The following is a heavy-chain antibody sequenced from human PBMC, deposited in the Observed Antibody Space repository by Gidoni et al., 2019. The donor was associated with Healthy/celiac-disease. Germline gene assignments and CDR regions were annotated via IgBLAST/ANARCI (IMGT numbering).Heavy chain of an antibody. Sequence: QVQLQESGPGLVKPSGTLSLTCAVSGGSISSSNWWSWVRQPPGKGLEWIGEIYHSGSTNYNPTLKSRVTIAVDKSKNQFSLKLSSVTAADTAVYYCAAGPGEDYYDSSGSDYWGQGTLVTVSS. D-gene: IGHD3-22*01. CDR3: AAGPGEDYYDSSGSDY. V-gene: IGHV4-4*02. CDR2: IYHSGST. CDR1: GGSISSSNW. J-gene: IGHJ4*02.